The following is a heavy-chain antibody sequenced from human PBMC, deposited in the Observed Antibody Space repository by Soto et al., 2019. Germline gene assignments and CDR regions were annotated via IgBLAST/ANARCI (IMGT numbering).Heavy chain of an antibody. CDR3: ARNLIPKDFWSGYYEYYFDY. V-gene: IGHV1-46*03. CDR1: GYTFTSYY. J-gene: IGHJ4*02. CDR2: INPSGGST. Sequence: ASVKVSCKASGYTFTSYYMLWVRQAPGQGLEWMGIINPSGGSTSYAQKFQGRVTMTRDTSTSTVYMELSSLRSEDTAVYYCARNLIPKDFWSGYYEYYFDYWGQGTLVTVSS. D-gene: IGHD3-3*01.